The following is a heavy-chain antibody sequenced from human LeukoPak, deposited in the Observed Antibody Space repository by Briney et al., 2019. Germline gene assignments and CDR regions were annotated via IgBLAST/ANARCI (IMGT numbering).Heavy chain of an antibody. CDR2: IYYSGST. Sequence: SGTLSLTCTVSGGSISSYYWSWIRQPPGKGLEWIGYIYYSGSTNYNPSLKSRVTISVDTSKNQFSLKLSSVTAADTAVYYCARHSYGAYTYWGQGTLVTVSS. V-gene: IGHV4-59*08. J-gene: IGHJ4*02. CDR1: GGSISSYY. D-gene: IGHD4-17*01. CDR3: ARHSYGAYTY.